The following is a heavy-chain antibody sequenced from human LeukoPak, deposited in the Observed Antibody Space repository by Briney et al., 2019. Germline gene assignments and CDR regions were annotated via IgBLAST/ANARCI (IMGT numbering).Heavy chain of an antibody. V-gene: IGHV4-38-2*02. CDR2: IYHSGST. Sequence: SETLSLTCTVSGYSISSGYYWGWIRQPPGKGPEWIGSIYHSGSTYYNPSLKSRVTISVDTSKNQFSLKLSSVTAADTAVYYCVKGSYYFDYWGQGTLVTVSS. CDR1: GYSISSGYY. J-gene: IGHJ4*02. CDR3: VKGSYYFDY.